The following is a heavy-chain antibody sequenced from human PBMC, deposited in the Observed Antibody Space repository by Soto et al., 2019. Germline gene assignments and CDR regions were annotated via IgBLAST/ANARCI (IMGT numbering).Heavy chain of an antibody. CDR1: GFTFSSYG. Sequence: GGSLRLSCAASGFTFSSYGIHWVRQAPGKGLEWVAVISYDGSNKYYADSVKGRFTISRDNSKNTLYLQMNSLRAEDTAVYYCARDCGYSGPSAIYYYGMDVWGQGTTVTV. D-gene: IGHD5-12*01. CDR3: ARDCGYSGPSAIYYYGMDV. CDR2: ISYDGSNK. V-gene: IGHV3-30*03. J-gene: IGHJ6*02.